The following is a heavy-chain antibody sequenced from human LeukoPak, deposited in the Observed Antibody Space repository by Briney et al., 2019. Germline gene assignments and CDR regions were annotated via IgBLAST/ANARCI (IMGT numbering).Heavy chain of an antibody. CDR3: ARAETWELLPFDY. D-gene: IGHD1-26*01. CDR1: GFTFGSYS. V-gene: IGHV3-48*02. CDR2: ISSSSSTI. J-gene: IGHJ4*02. Sequence: GGSLRLSCAASGFTFGSYSMNWVRQAPGEGLEWVSYISSSSSTIYYADSVKGRFTISRDNAKNSLYLQMNSLRDEDTAVYYCARAETWELLPFDYWGQGTLVTVSS.